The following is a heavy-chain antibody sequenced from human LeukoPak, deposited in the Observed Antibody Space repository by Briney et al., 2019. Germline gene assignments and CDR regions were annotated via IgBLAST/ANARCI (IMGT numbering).Heavy chain of an antibody. D-gene: IGHD2-15*01. CDR3: ASGGGYCSGGSCYGRTLYYYMDV. CDR1: GGSFSGYY. Sequence: SETLSLTCAVYGGSFSGYYWSWIRQPAGKGLEWIGRIYTSGSTNYNPSLKSRVTISVDTSKNQFSLKLSSVTAADTAVYYCASGGGYCSGGSCYGRTLYYYMDVWGKGTTVTISS. CDR2: IYTSGST. V-gene: IGHV4-59*10. J-gene: IGHJ6*03.